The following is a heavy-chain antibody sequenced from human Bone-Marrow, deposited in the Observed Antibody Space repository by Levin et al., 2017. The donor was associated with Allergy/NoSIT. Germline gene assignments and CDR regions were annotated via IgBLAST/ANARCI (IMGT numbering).Heavy chain of an antibody. CDR1: GFTFSGSA. V-gene: IGHV3-73*01. CDR3: TRPGNWFDP. Sequence: PGGSLRLSCAASGFTFSGSAMHWVRQASGKGLEWVGRIRSKANSYATAYAASVKGRFTISRDDSKNTAYLQMNSLKTEDTAVYYCTRPGNWFDPWGQGTLVTVSS. CDR2: IRSKANSYAT. J-gene: IGHJ5*02.